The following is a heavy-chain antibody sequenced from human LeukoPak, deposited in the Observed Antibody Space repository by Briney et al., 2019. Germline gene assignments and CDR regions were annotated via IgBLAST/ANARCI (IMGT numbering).Heavy chain of an antibody. V-gene: IGHV4-38-2*01. CDR1: GYSISSGFH. Sequence: SETLSLTCVVSGYSISSGFHWAWIRQPPGKGLEWIGEINHSGSTNYNPSLKSRVTISVDTSKNQFSLKLSSVTAADTAVYYCARGQGASRYMDVWGKGTTVTVSS. J-gene: IGHJ6*03. CDR3: ARGQGASRYMDV. CDR2: INHSGST.